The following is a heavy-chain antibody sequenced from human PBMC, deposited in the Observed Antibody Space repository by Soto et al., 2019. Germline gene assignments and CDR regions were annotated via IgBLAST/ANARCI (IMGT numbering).Heavy chain of an antibody. CDR2: TYYRSRFFS. D-gene: IGHD3-10*01. J-gene: IGHJ5*02. Sequence: SQTLSLTCAISGDSVSSYSAAWNWIRQSPSGGLEWLGRTYYRSRFFSDYAESVKSRIIINPNTSKNQFSLQLKSVTPEDTAVYYCVRDRYSSSGWFDPWGQGTPVTVSS. CDR3: VRDRYSSSGWFDP. CDR1: GDSVSSYSAA. V-gene: IGHV6-1*01.